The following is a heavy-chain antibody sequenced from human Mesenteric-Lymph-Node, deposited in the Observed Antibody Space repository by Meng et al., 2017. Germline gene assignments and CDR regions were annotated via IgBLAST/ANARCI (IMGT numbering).Heavy chain of an antibody. Sequence: GESLKISCAASGFTFSNAWMSWVRQAPGKGLEWVGRTGNKANSYTTQYAASVQGRFTISRDDSKNSLYLQMNSLKTEDTAVYYCARGAGYFRDYWGQGTLVTVSS. CDR1: GFTFSNAW. J-gene: IGHJ4*02. CDR3: ARGAGYFRDY. V-gene: IGHV3-72*01. D-gene: IGHD3-10*02. CDR2: TGNKANSYTT.